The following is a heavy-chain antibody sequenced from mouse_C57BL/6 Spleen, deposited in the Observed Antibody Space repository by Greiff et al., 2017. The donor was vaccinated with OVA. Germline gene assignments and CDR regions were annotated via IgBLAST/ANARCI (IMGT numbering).Heavy chain of an antibody. D-gene: IGHD1-1*01. CDR3: ARVYYGSSPYYAMDY. V-gene: IGHV1-69*01. CDR1: GYTFTSYW. CDR2: IDPSDSYT. J-gene: IGHJ4*01. Sequence: QVQLQQPGAELVMPGASVKLSCKASGYTFTSYWMHWVKQRPGQGLEWIGEIDPSDSYTNYNQKFKGKSTLTVDKSSSTAYMQLSSLTSEDSAVYYCARVYYGSSPYYAMDYWGQGTSVTVSS.